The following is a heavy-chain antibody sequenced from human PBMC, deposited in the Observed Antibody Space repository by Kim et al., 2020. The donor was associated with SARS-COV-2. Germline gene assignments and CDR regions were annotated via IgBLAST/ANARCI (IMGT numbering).Heavy chain of an antibody. D-gene: IGHD3-22*01. V-gene: IGHV3-21*01. J-gene: IGHJ4*02. CDR3: ARGNYYDSSGYSLYYFDY. CDR2: ISSSSSYI. CDR1: GFTFSSYS. Sequence: GGSLRLSCAASGFTFSSYSMNWVRQAPGKGLEWVSSISSSSSYIYYADSVKGRFTISRDNAKNSLYLQMNSLRAEDTAVYYCARGNYYDSSGYSLYYFDYWGQGTLVTVSS.